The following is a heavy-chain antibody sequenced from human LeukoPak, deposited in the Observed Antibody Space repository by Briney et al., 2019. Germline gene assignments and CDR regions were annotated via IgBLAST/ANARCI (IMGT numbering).Heavy chain of an antibody. J-gene: IGHJ4*02. Sequence: ASVKVSCKVSGYTFTDYYMHWVQQAPGNGLEWVGLVDPEDGETIYAEKFQGRVTITADTSTDTAYMEVSSLRSEDTAVYYCATFGPPTYYYDSSGSYWGQGTLVTVSS. CDR1: GYTFTDYY. CDR3: ATFGPPTYYYDSSGSY. V-gene: IGHV1-69-2*01. CDR2: VDPEDGET. D-gene: IGHD3-22*01.